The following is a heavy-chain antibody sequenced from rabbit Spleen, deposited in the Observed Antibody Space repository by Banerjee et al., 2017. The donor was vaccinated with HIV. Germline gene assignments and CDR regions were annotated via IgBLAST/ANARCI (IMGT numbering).Heavy chain of an antibody. CDR2: IRGDTTRI. CDR1: GFSLSSSYS. Sequence: QSLEESGGDLVKPGASLTLTCTASGFSLSSSYSICWVRQAPGKGLEWIACIRGDTTRIWYASWAKGRFTISKTSSTTVDLKMNSLTDADTATYFCARDPWDDGSGYDLWGPGTLVTVS. J-gene: IGHJ4*01. D-gene: IGHD8-1*01. CDR3: ARDPWDDGSGYDL. V-gene: IGHV1S40*01.